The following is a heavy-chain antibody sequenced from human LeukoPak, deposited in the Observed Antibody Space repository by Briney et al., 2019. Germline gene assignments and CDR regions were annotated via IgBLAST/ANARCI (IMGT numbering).Heavy chain of an antibody. Sequence: SETLSLTCTVSGGSISSSSYYWGWIRQPPGKGLEWIGSIYYSGSTYYNPSLKSRVTISVDTSKNQFSLKLSSVTAADTAVYYCARAAGYYGSGSYHDAFDIWGQGTMVTVSS. D-gene: IGHD3-10*01. CDR3: ARAAGYYGSGSYHDAFDI. J-gene: IGHJ3*02. CDR2: IYYSGST. CDR1: GGSISSSSYY. V-gene: IGHV4-39*07.